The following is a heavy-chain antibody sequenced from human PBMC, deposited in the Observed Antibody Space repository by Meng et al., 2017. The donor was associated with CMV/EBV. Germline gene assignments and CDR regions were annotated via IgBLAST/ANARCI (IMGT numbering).Heavy chain of an antibody. D-gene: IGHD5-18*01. CDR1: GGTFSSYA. V-gene: IGHV1-69*10. Sequence: SVKVSCKASGGTFSSYAISWVRQAPGQGLEWMGGIIPILGIANYAQKFQGRVTITADKSTSTAYMELSSLRSEDTAVYYCARDPRRGYSHGGWGQGTLVTVSS. J-gene: IGHJ4*02. CDR2: IIPILGIA. CDR3: ARDPRRGYSHGG.